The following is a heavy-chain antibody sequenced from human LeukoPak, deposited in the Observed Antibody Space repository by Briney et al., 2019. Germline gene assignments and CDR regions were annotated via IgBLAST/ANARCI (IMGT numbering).Heavy chain of an antibody. J-gene: IGHJ5*02. CDR2: IYTSGSI. CDR3: ARAGGYDILTGYYKVGWFDP. CDR1: GGSISSGSYY. V-gene: IGHV4-61*02. D-gene: IGHD3-9*01. Sequence: SQTLSLTCTVSGGSISSGSYYWSWIQQPAGTGLEWIGRIYTSGSINYNPSLKSRVTISVDTSKNQFSLKLSSVTAADTAVYYCARAGGYDILTGYYKVGWFDPWGQGTLVTVSS.